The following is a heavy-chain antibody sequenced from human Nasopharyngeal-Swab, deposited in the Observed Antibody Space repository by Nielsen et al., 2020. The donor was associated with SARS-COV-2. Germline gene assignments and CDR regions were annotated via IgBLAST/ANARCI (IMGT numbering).Heavy chain of an antibody. V-gene: IGHV3-30-3*01. CDR1: GFTFSNYA. CDR2: ISYDGSNK. Sequence: GGSLRLSCAASGFTFSNYAMYWVRQAPGKGLEWVTVISYDGSNKDYADSVKGRFTISRDNAKSTLYLQMNSLRGDDTAIYFCAKDFWGALDSWGQGTLVTVSS. CDR3: AKDFWGALDS. J-gene: IGHJ4*02. D-gene: IGHD3-16*01.